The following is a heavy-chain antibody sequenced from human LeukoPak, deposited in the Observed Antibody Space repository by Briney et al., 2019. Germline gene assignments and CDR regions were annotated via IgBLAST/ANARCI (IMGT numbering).Heavy chain of an antibody. D-gene: IGHD3-22*01. J-gene: IGHJ4*02. Sequence: HPGGSLRLPCAASGFTFSSYAMSWVRQAPGKGLEWVSAISGSGGSTYHADSVKGRFTISRDNSKNTLYLQMNSLRAEDTAVYYCAKLTYYYDSSGSGRDYWGQGTLVTVSS. CDR1: GFTFSSYA. CDR3: AKLTYYYDSSGSGRDY. V-gene: IGHV3-23*01. CDR2: ISGSGGST.